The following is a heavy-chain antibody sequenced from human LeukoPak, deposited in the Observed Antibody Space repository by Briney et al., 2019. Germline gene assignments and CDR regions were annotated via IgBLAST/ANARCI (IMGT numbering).Heavy chain of an antibody. CDR2: IYYSGST. CDR1: GGSISSYY. CDR3: ARLGVRDILTGYSVDWFDP. Sequence: KPSETLSLTCTVSGGSISSYYWSWIRQPPGKGLEWIGYIYYSGSTNYNPSLKSRVTISVDTSKNQFSLKLSSVTAADTAVYYCARLGVRDILTGYSVDWFDPWGQGTLVTVSS. V-gene: IGHV4-59*08. D-gene: IGHD3-9*01. J-gene: IGHJ5*02.